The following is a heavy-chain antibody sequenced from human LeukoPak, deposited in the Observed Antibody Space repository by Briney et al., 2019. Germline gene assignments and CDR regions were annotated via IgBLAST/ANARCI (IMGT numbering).Heavy chain of an antibody. Sequence: GESLKISCKGSGYSFTSYWIGWVRQMPGKGLEWIGIIYPGDSDTRYSPSFQGQVTISADKSISTAFLRWSSLQASDTAMYYCARSSAMTYNGPRDYWGQGTLVTVSS. V-gene: IGHV5-51*01. D-gene: IGHD3-10*01. CDR1: GYSFTSYW. CDR2: IYPGDSDT. CDR3: ARSSAMTYNGPRDY. J-gene: IGHJ4*02.